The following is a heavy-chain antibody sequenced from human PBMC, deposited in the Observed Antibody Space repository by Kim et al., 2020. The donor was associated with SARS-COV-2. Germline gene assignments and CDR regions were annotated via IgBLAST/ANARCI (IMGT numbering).Heavy chain of an antibody. Sequence: ASVKVSCKASGYTFTSYGISWVRQAPGQGLEWMGWISAYNGNTNYAQKLQGRVTMTTDTSTSTAYMELRSLRSDDTAVYYCARDYYKGYCSSTSCYTFSPYYYYYYYMDVWGKGTTVTVSS. CDR1: GYTFTSYG. D-gene: IGHD2-2*02. CDR3: ARDYYKGYCSSTSCYTFSPYYYYYYYMDV. J-gene: IGHJ6*03. CDR2: ISAYNGNT. V-gene: IGHV1-18*01.